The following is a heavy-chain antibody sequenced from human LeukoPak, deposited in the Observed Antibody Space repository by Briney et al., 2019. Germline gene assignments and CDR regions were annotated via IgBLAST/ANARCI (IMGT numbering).Heavy chain of an antibody. CDR1: GFTFSSYW. J-gene: IGHJ4*02. Sequence: GGSLRLSCAASGFTFSSYWMSWVRQAPGKGLEWVANIKQDGSEKYYVDSVKGRFTISRDNAKNSLYLQMNSLRAEDTAVYYCARGRVGSYYDSSGYPFDYWGQGTLVTVSS. CDR2: IKQDGSEK. CDR3: ARGRVGSYYDSSGYPFDY. V-gene: IGHV3-7*03. D-gene: IGHD3-22*01.